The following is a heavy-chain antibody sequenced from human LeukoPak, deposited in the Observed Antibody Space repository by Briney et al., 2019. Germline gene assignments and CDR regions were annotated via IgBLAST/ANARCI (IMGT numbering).Heavy chain of an antibody. Sequence: SETLSLTCTVSGGSISSYFWSWIRQPPGKGLEWIGYISYSGSTNYNPSLKSRVTISVDTSRNQLSLKLTSVTAADTAVYYCARRNYGDYDHYFDYWGQGTLVTVPS. CDR2: ISYSGST. CDR1: GGSISSYF. V-gene: IGHV4-59*08. CDR3: ARRNYGDYDHYFDY. J-gene: IGHJ4*02. D-gene: IGHD4-17*01.